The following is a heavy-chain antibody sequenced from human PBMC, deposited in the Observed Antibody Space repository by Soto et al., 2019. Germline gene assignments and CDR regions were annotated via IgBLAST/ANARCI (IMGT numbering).Heavy chain of an antibody. V-gene: IGHV3-23*01. J-gene: IGHJ6*02. D-gene: IGHD3-3*01. CDR3: AKESHEITMFGGVIRPYGMDV. CDR2: ISGSGGST. CDR1: GFTFSSYA. Sequence: GGSLRLSCAASGFTFSSYAMSWVRQAPGKGLEWVSAISGSGGSTYYADSVKGRFTISRDNSKNTLYLQMNSLRAEDTAVYYCAKESHEITMFGGVIRPYGMDVWGQGPSVIVSS.